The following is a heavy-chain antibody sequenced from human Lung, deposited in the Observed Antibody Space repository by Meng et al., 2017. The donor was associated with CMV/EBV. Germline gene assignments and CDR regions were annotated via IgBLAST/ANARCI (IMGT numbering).Heavy chain of an antibody. Sequence: GPLEEPGPGLVKPSETLSLTCPVSGGSSSSYYWSWIRQPPGKGLEWIGYIYYSGSTNYNPSLKSRVTISVDTSKNQFSLKLSSVTAADTAVYYCAREEGIGGFDPWGQGTLVTVSS. D-gene: IGHD3-10*01. CDR1: GGSSSSYY. V-gene: IGHV4-59*01. CDR3: AREEGIGGFDP. CDR2: IYYSGST. J-gene: IGHJ5*02.